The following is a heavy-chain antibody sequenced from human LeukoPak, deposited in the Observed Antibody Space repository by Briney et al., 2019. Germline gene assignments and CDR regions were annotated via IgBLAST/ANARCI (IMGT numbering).Heavy chain of an antibody. CDR2: IDSKTAGGTT. V-gene: IGHV3-15*04. J-gene: IGHJ4*02. CDR1: GLSFSNVW. D-gene: IGHD2-8*01. CDR3: TTDASTYCTNGKCYTGGNFDY. Sequence: GGSLRLSCAVSGLSFSNVWMSWVRQAPRKGLEWVGRIDSKTAGGTTEYAAPVKGRFIISRDNSQNTLFLQMNSLQIDDTAVYYCTTDASTYCTNGKCYTGGNFDYWGQGTLDTVSS.